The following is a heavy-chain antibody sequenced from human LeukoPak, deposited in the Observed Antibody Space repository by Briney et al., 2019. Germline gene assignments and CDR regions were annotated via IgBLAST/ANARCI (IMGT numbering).Heavy chain of an antibody. V-gene: IGHV3-20*04. CDR2: INWNGDSA. Sequence: PGGSLRLSCAASGFTIDDYGMTWVRQAPGKGLEWVSGINWNGDSAGYADSVKGRFTISRDNAKNSLYLQMNSLRAEDTAVYYCARSLELITIILSPDYWGQGTLVTVSS. CDR3: ARSLELITIILSPDY. D-gene: IGHD3-22*01. CDR1: GFTIDDYG. J-gene: IGHJ4*02.